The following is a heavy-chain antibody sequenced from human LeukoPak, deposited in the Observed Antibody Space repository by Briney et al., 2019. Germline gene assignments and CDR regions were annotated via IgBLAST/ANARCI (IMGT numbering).Heavy chain of an antibody. J-gene: IGHJ1*01. CDR2: IYYSGST. V-gene: IGHV4-61*01. CDR1: GGSVSSGSYY. CDR3: ARGEGGVVVPAAMGAEYFQH. D-gene: IGHD2-2*01. Sequence: PSETLSLTCTVSGGSVSSGSYYWSWIRQPPGKGLEWIGYIYYSGSTNYNPSLKSRVTISVDTSKNQFSLKLSSVTAADTAVYYCARGEGGVVVPAAMGAEYFQHWGQGTLVTVSS.